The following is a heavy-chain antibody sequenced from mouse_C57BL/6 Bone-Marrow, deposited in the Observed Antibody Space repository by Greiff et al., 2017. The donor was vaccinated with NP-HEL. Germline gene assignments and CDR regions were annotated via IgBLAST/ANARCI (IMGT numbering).Heavy chain of an antibody. CDR3: ASYTDYAMDY. Sequence: QVQLQQPGAELVMPGASVKLSCKASGYTFTSYWMHWVKQRPGQGLEWIGEIDPSDSYTNYNQKFKGKSTLTVDKSSSTAYMQLSSLTSEDSAVYYCASYTDYAMDYWVKEPQSPSPQ. CDR2: IDPSDSYT. J-gene: IGHJ4*01. V-gene: IGHV1-69*01. D-gene: IGHD1-1*01. CDR1: GYTFTSYW.